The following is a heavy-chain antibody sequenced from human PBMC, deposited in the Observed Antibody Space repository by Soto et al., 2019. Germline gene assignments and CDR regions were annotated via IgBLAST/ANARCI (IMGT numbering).Heavy chain of an antibody. D-gene: IGHD3-9*01. Sequence: SETLSLTCAVSGGSISTSNWWSWVRQPPGKGLEWIGEVYRTGSTNYNPSLESRLTISVDTSKNQFSLQLNSVTAADTAVYYCARAFAIDWYTYYFDYWGQGPLVTVSS. J-gene: IGHJ4*02. CDR2: VYRTGST. CDR1: GGSISTSNW. CDR3: ARAFAIDWYTYYFDY. V-gene: IGHV4-4*02.